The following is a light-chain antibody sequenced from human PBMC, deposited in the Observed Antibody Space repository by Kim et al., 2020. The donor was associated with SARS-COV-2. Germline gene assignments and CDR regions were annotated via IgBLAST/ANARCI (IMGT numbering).Light chain of an antibody. CDR3: HHRSSWPLT. J-gene: IGKJ4*01. CDR2: DAS. CDR1: QSVSNY. V-gene: IGKV3-11*01. Sequence: LEPGERATLSCRASQSVSNYLAWYQHKPGQAPRLLIYDASNRATGIPARFSGSGSETDFTLTISSLEPEDFAVYYCHHRSSWPLTFGGGTKVDIK.